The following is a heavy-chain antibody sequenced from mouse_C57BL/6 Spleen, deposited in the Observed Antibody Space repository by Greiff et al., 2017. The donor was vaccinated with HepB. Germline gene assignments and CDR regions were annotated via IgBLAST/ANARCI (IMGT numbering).Heavy chain of an antibody. CDR2: INPSNGGT. CDR3: SRWCMIKDAMAY. V-gene: IGHV1-53*01. J-gene: IGHJ4*01. D-gene: IGHD2-4*01. CDR1: GYTFTSYW. Sequence: QVQLQQPGTELVKPGASVKLSCKASGYTFTSYWMHWVKQRPGQGLEWIGNINPSNGGTNYNEKFKSKATLTVDKSSSTAYMQLSSLSSEDSAVYYSSRWCMIKDAMAYWVHGPSVTVSS.